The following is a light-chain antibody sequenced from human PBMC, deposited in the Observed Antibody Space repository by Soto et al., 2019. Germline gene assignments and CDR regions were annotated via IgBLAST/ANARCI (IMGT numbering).Light chain of an antibody. CDR2: GDN. Sequence: QAVVTQPPSVSGAPGQRVTIPCTGSNSNIGSFYDVHWYQQLPGTVPKLLIYGDNNRPSGVPDRFSGSKSGTSASLAITGLQAEDEADYYCQSYYNSLMPVLFGGGTKLTVL. J-gene: IGLJ2*01. CDR3: QSYYNSLMPVL. CDR1: NSNIGSFYD. V-gene: IGLV1-40*01.